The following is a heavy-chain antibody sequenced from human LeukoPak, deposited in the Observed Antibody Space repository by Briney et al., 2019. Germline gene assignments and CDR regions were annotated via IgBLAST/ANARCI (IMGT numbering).Heavy chain of an antibody. V-gene: IGHV4-38-2*02. J-gene: IGHJ6*02. D-gene: IGHD6-19*01. CDR3: ARESSSGWYQIYYYYGMDV. CDR2: IYHSGST. Sequence: PSETLSLTCAVSGYSISSGYYWGWIRQPPGKGLEWIGSIYHSGSTYYNPSLKSRVTISVDTSKNQFSLKLSSVTAADTAVYYCARESSSGWYQIYYYYGMDVWGQGTTVTVSS. CDR1: GYSISSGYY.